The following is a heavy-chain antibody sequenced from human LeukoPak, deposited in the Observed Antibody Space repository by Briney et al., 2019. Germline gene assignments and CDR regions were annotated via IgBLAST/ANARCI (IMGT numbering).Heavy chain of an antibody. V-gene: IGHV3-23*01. D-gene: IGHD2-15*01. Sequence: GGSLRLSCAASGFTFSSYAMSWVRQAPGXGLEWVSAISGSGDTTYHADSVKGRFTISRDNSENRLSLQMDSLRAEDTAVYFCAKDTTAWWYHRAYMDVWGKGTTVTVSS. J-gene: IGHJ6*03. CDR2: ISGSGDTT. CDR3: AKDTTAWWYHRAYMDV. CDR1: GFTFSSYA.